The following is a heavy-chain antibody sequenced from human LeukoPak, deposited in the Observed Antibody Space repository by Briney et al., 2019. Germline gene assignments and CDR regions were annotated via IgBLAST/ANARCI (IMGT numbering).Heavy chain of an antibody. J-gene: IGHJ5*02. D-gene: IGHD2-15*01. CDR1: GFTFSSYS. V-gene: IGHV3-48*01. CDR2: ISSSSSTI. CDR3: ARLRYCSGGSCNWFDP. Sequence: GGSLRLSCAASGFTFSSYSMNWVRQAPGKGLEWVSYISSSSSTIYYADSVKGRFTISRDNAKNSLYLQMNSLRAEDMAVYYCARLRYCSGGSCNWFDPWGQGTLVTVSS.